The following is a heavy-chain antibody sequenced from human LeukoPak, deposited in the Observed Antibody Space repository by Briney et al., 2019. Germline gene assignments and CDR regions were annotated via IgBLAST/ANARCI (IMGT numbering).Heavy chain of an antibody. V-gene: IGHV4-34*01. CDR1: GGSFSGYY. Sequence: SETLSLTCAVYGGSFSGYYWSWIRQPPGRGLEWIGEINHSGSTNYNPSLKSRATISIDTSKSQFSLKLSSLTAADTAVYYCARLLDAFDIWGQGTVVTVSS. CDR3: ARLLDAFDI. J-gene: IGHJ3*02. CDR2: INHSGST.